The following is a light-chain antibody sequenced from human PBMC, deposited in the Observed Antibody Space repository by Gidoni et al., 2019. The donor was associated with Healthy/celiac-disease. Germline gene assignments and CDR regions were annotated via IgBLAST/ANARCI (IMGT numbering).Light chain of an antibody. CDR3: QQYNNWQRT. CDR1: QSVSSN. V-gene: IGKV3-15*01. Sequence: EIVMPQSPATLSVSPGERATLSCRASQSVSSNLAWYQQKPGQAPRLLIYGASTRATGIPARFSGSGSGTEFTLTISSLQSEDFAVYYCQQYNNWQRTFXQXTKVXIK. J-gene: IGKJ1*01. CDR2: GAS.